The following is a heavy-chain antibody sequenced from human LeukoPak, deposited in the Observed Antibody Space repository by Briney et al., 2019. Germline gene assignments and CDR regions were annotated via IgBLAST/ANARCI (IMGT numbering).Heavy chain of an antibody. CDR1: GYTFTGYY. CDR2: INPNSGGT. J-gene: IGHJ6*03. CDR3: ARGYYYYYYMDV. Sequence: ASVKLSCKASGYTFTGYYMHWVRQAPGQGLEWMGWINPNSGGTNYAQKFQGRVTMTRDTSFSTAYMERSRLRSEDTAVYYCARGYYYYYYMDVWGKGTTVTVSS. V-gene: IGHV1-2*02.